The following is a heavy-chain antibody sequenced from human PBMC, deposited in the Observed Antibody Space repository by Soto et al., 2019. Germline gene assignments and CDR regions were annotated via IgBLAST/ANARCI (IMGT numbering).Heavy chain of an antibody. CDR2: ISPSAGST. V-gene: IGHV1-46*04. Sequence: ASVKVSCKASGYTFTSYYIHWVRQAPGQGLEWMGIISPSAGSTNYAQNMQGGVTLTRDTSRNSVYMELSSLRSEDTAVYYCARGSSSLGFDYWGQGTLVTVSS. CDR3: ARGSSSLGFDY. CDR1: GYTFTSYY. J-gene: IGHJ4*02. D-gene: IGHD6-6*01.